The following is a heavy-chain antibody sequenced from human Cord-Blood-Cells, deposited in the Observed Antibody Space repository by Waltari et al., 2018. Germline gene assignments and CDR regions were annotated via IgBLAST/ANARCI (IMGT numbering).Heavy chain of an antibody. Sequence: VQPGRSLRLSCAASGFTFSSYGMHWVRQAPGKGLEWVAVIWYDGSNKYYVDSVKGRFTISRDNSKNTLYLQMNSLRAEDTAVYYCARGPLYDILTGYFDYWGQGTLVTVSS. CDR3: ARGPLYDILTGYFDY. CDR2: IWYDGSNK. J-gene: IGHJ4*02. CDR1: GFTFSSYG. D-gene: IGHD3-9*01. V-gene: IGHV3-33*01.